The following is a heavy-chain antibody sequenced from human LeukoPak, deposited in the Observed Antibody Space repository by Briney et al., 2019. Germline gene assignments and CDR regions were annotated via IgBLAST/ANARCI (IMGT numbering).Heavy chain of an antibody. CDR3: ARDPNRSGSGYYPNYFDY. J-gene: IGHJ4*02. CDR1: GGSISSSSYY. CDR2: IYYSGST. Sequence: SETLSLTCTVSGGSISSSSYYWGWIRQPPGKGLEWIGSIYYSGSTYYNPSLKSRVTISVDTSKNQFSLKLSSVTAADTAVYYCARDPNRSGSGYYPNYFDYWGQGTLVTVSS. D-gene: IGHD3-22*01. V-gene: IGHV4-39*07.